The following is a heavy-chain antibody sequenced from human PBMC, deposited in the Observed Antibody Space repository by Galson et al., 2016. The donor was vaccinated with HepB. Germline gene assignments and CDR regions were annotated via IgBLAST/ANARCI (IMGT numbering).Heavy chain of an antibody. Sequence: SCAASGFTFDDHAMHWVRQAPGKGLEWVSGISWKSGSIGYADSVKGRFTISRDNAKNSLYLQMNSLRAEDTALYYCAKGLRFIYHYGMDVWGQGTTVTVSS. CDR3: AKGLRFIYHYGMDV. V-gene: IGHV3-9*01. CDR1: GFTFDDHA. J-gene: IGHJ6*02. CDR2: ISWKSGSI.